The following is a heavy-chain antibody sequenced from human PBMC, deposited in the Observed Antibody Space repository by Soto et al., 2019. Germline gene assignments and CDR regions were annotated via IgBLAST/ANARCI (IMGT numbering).Heavy chain of an antibody. CDR1: GFTFSSYA. J-gene: IGHJ6*02. CDR3: ARDHYYDSSGYYPTGDYYYYGMDV. V-gene: IGHV3-30-3*01. D-gene: IGHD3-22*01. CDR2: ISYDGSNK. Sequence: GGSLRLSCAASGFTFSSYAMHWARQAPGKGLEWVAVISYDGSNKYYADSVKGRFTISRDNSKNTLYLQMNSLRAEDTAVYYCARDHYYDSSGYYPTGDYYYYGMDVWGQGTTVTVSS.